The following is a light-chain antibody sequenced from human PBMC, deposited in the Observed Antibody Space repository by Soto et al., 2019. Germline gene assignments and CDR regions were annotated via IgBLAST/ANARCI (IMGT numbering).Light chain of an antibody. CDR3: QQANSFPIT. CDR1: QSVSSN. Sequence: EIVLTQSPGTLSLSPGARATLSCRASQSVSSNLAWYQQKPGQAPRLLIYGASTRATGIPARFSGSGSGTEFTLTISSLQSEDFATYYCQQANSFPITFGQGTRLEIK. J-gene: IGKJ5*01. V-gene: IGKV3-15*01. CDR2: GAS.